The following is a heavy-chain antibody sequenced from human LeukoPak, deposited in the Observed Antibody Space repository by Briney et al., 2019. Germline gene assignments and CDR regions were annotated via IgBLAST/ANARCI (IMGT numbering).Heavy chain of an antibody. CDR3: AKDASGARYYYYYGMDV. D-gene: IGHD1-1*01. J-gene: IGHJ6*02. Sequence: PGGSLRLSCAASGFTFSSYAMSWVRQAPGKGLEWVSAISGSGGSTYYADSVKGRFTISRDNSKNTLYLQVNSLRAEDTAVYYCAKDASGARYYYYYGMDVWGQGTTVTVSS. V-gene: IGHV3-23*01. CDR2: ISGSGGST. CDR1: GFTFSSYA.